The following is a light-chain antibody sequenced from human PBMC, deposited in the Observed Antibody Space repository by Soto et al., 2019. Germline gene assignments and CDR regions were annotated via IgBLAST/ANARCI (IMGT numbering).Light chain of an antibody. V-gene: IGLV1-40*01. Sequence: QAVVTQPPSVSGAPGQRVTISCTGSSSNIGAGYDVHWYQQLPGTAPKLLIYGNSNRPSGVPDRFSGSKSGTSASLAITGLQAEDEADYYCQSYDSSLYVFGPGTKLTVL. CDR3: QSYDSSLYV. CDR1: SSNIGAGYD. J-gene: IGLJ1*01. CDR2: GNS.